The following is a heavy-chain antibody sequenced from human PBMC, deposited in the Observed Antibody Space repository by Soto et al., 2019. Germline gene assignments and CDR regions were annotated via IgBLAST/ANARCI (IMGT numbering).Heavy chain of an antibody. CDR3: ARTLTPNPAEYFQH. J-gene: IGHJ1*01. CDR1: GCTLTRYY. CDR2: INPSGGST. V-gene: IGHV1-46*03. D-gene: IGHD3-16*01. Sequence: ASVKVSCKASGCTLTRYYMQWVRQAPGQGLEWMGMINPSGGSTTYAQNLQGRVTVTRDTSTSTVYLELSSLRSEDTAVYYCARTLTPNPAEYFQHWGQGTLVTVSS.